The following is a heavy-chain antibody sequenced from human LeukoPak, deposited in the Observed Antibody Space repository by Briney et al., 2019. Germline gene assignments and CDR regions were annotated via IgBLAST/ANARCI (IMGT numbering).Heavy chain of an antibody. CDR3: GRYDSSGYSHFDY. Sequence: SETLSLTCTVSGGSISGHYWSWIRQPPGKGLERIGYISYSGSTNYNPSLKSRVTISVDTSKNQFSLKLSSVTAADTAMYYCGRYDSSGYSHFDYWGQGSLVTVSS. CDR1: GGSISGHY. J-gene: IGHJ4*02. V-gene: IGHV4-59*11. CDR2: ISYSGST. D-gene: IGHD3-22*01.